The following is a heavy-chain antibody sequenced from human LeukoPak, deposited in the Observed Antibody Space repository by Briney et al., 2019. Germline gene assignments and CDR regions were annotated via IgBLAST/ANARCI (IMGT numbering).Heavy chain of an antibody. CDR2: ISGSGVSS. V-gene: IGHV3-23*01. Sequence: PGGSLRLSWAAAGLTLRNNGMSWVGQAAGKGREWVAAISGSGVSSYYADSVTGPFTISTDHSKNTLYLQMNSLRAEDTAVYYCRKMYYYDSSGYYSDYWGQGTLVTVSS. CDR3: RKMYYYDSSGYYSDY. J-gene: IGHJ4*02. D-gene: IGHD3-22*01. CDR1: GLTLRNNG.